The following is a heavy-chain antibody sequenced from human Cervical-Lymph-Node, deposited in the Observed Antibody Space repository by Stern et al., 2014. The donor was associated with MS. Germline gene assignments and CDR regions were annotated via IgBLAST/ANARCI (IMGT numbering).Heavy chain of an antibody. CDR3: ARRAYSYGYLYYFDS. CDR2: VSGSGART. D-gene: IGHD5-18*01. Sequence: EVQLVESGGGLVQPGGSLRVSCAASGSTFATYAMSWVRQAPGRGLEWVSGVSGSGARTSYADSVKGRFTISRDNSMNTLYLQMKTLRVEDTAVYYCARRAYSYGYLYYFDSWGQGTLVTVSS. J-gene: IGHJ4*02. CDR1: GSTFATYA. V-gene: IGHV3-23*04.